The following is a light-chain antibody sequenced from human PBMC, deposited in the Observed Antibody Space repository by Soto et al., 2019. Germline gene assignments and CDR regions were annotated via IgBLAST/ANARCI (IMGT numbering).Light chain of an antibody. J-gene: IGKJ2*01. V-gene: IGKV1-39*01. Sequence: DILMTQSPSSLSASIGDRVTITCRPSQSISTYLHWYQQKPGEAPKLLISGASSLQSGVPSRFSGSGSGTEFTLTISTLQREDFATYYCQQSYSTLYTFGQGTKLEIK. CDR2: GAS. CDR1: QSISTY. CDR3: QQSYSTLYT.